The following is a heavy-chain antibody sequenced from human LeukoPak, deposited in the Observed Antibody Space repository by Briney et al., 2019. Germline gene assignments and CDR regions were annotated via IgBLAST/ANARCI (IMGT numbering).Heavy chain of an antibody. J-gene: IGHJ4*02. CDR1: GSSISSYY. V-gene: IGHV4-59*01. CDR2: IYYSGST. D-gene: IGHD3-22*01. Sequence: SETLSLTCTVSGSSISSYYWSWIRQPPGKGLEWIGYIYYSGSTNYNPSLKSRVTISVDTSKNQFSLKLSPVTAADTAVYYCARSGSSGYYLYFDYWGQGTLVTVSS. CDR3: ARSGSSGYYLYFDY.